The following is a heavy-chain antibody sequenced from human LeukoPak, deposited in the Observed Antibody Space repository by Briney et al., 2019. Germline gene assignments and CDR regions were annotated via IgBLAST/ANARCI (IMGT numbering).Heavy chain of an antibody. V-gene: IGHV3-23*01. CDR2: ISGSGTT. J-gene: IGHJ4*02. Sequence: GGSLRLSCAASGFTFRRYAMTWVRQAPGKGLEWVSAISGSGTTYYADSVKGRFTISRDNSKNTLYLQMNSLRAEDTAVYYCAKDPMVRGATYDYWSQGTLVTVSS. CDR3: AKDPMVRGATYDY. D-gene: IGHD3-10*01. CDR1: GFTFRRYA.